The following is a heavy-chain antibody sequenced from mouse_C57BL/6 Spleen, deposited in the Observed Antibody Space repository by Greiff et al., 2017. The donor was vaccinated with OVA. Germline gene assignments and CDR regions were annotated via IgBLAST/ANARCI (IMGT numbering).Heavy chain of an antibody. CDR3: ARSGYYDYYAMDY. V-gene: IGHV3-8*01. CDR1: GYSITSDY. CDR2: ISYSGST. Sequence: EVMLVESGPGLAKPSQTLSLTCSVTGYSITSDYWNWIRKFPGNKLEYMGYISYSGSTYYNPSLKSRISITRDTSKNQYYLQLNSVTTEDTATYDCARSGYYDYYAMDYWGQGTSVTVSS. D-gene: IGHD2-3*01. J-gene: IGHJ4*01.